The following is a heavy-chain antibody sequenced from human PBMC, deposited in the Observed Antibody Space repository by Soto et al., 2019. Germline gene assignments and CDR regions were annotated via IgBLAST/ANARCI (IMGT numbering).Heavy chain of an antibody. D-gene: IGHD3-10*01. CDR2: INHSGST. V-gene: IGHV4-34*08. Sequence: TRGVEDGKFVDLGWRRISKKKGKGLEWIGEINHSGSTNYNPSLKSRVTISVDTSKNQFSLRLSSVTAADTAVYYCATQTANFYGSGSYYLPFDYWGQGTLVTVSS. CDR1: DGKFVDLG. J-gene: IGHJ4*02. CDR3: ATQTANFYGSGSYYLPFDY.